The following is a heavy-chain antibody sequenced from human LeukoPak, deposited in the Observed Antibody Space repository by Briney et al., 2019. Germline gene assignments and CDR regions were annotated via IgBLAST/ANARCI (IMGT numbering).Heavy chain of an antibody. CDR3: ARGGIAATPENDCYYYMDV. CDR1: GFTFSSYA. Sequence: PGGSLRLSCAASGFTFSSYAMHWVRQAPGKGLEYVSAISSNGGRTYYANSVKGRFSISRDNSQHPLYLQMGSLRAEDMAVYYCARGGIAATPENDCYYYMDVWGKGTTVTVSS. D-gene: IGHD2-15*01. CDR2: ISSNGGRT. J-gene: IGHJ6*03. V-gene: IGHV3-64*01.